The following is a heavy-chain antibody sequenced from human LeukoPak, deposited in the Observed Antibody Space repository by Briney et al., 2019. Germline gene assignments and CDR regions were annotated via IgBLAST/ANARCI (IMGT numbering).Heavy chain of an antibody. J-gene: IGHJ5*02. Sequence: SETLSLTCTVSGGSISSYYWSWIRQPPGKGLEWIGYIYYSGSTNYNPSLKSRVTISVDTSKNQFSLKLSSVTAPDTAVYYCARHSSSWYLGWSDPWGQGTLVTVSS. CDR2: IYYSGST. D-gene: IGHD6-13*01. V-gene: IGHV4-59*01. CDR3: ARHSSSWYLGWSDP. CDR1: GGSISSYY.